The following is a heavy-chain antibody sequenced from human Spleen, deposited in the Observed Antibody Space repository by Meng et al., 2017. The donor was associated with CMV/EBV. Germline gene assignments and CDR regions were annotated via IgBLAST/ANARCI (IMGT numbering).Heavy chain of an antibody. J-gene: IGHJ4*02. D-gene: IGHD1-1*01. CDR1: GGSISSSSYY. V-gene: IGHV4-39*07. CDR2: IYSSGST. Sequence: QDAGPVLVKPSETLSLRCTASGGSISSSSYYWGWIRQPPGKGLEWIGSIYSSGSTYYNPSLKSRVTISVDTSKNRFSLKLSSVTAADTAVYYCARDRAGTTGGLGYWGQGTLVTVSS. CDR3: ARDRAGTTGGLGY.